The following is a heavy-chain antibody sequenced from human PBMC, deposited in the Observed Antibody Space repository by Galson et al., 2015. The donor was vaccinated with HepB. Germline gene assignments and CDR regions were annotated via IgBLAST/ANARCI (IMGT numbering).Heavy chain of an antibody. Sequence: SVKVSCKASGYTFPSYGISWVRQAPGLGLEWMGWLSPYNGNTNYAQKFQGRVTMTTDSSTSTAYMELRSLRSDDTALYYCARDHVATAGTDGAPDPWGQGTLVTVSS. V-gene: IGHV1-18*01. D-gene: IGHD6-13*01. CDR3: ARDHVATAGTDGAPDP. CDR1: GYTFPSYG. J-gene: IGHJ5*02. CDR2: LSPYNGNT.